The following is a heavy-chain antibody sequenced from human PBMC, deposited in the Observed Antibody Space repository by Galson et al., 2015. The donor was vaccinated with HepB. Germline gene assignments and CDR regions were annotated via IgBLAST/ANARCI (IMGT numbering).Heavy chain of an antibody. D-gene: IGHD3-10*01. CDR2: IRWNSGGI. V-gene: IGHV3-9*01. J-gene: IGHJ4*02. Sequence: SLRLACAASGFTFDDYAMHWVRQAPGKGLEWVSGIRWNSGGIGYGDSVKGRFTISRDNSKNTLSLQMNSLRAEDTALYYCAKDPSSTFSGGYYFDSWGQGTLVTVSS. CDR3: AKDPSSTFSGGYYFDS. CDR1: GFTFDDYA.